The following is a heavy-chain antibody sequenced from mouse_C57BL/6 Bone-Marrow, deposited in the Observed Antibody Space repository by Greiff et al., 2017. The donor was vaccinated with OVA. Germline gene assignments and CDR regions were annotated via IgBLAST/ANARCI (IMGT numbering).Heavy chain of an antibody. J-gene: IGHJ4*01. CDR3: TRLLDAMDY. D-gene: IGHD2-1*01. CDR1: GFTFSSYA. Sequence: EVQRVESGEGLVKPGGSLKLSCAASGFTFSSYAMSWVRQTPEKRLEWVAYISSGGDYIYYADTVKGRFTISRDNARNTLYLQMSSLKSEDTSRYYCTRLLDAMDYWGQGTSVTVSS. V-gene: IGHV5-9-1*02. CDR2: ISSGGDYI.